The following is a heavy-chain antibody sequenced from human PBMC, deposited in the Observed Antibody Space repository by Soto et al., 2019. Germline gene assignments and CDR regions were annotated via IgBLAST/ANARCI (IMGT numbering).Heavy chain of an antibody. CDR3: ARIIEPHCFDH. CDR1: GFTFRNFG. D-gene: IGHD3-10*01. V-gene: IGHV3-21*02. CDR2: IGGSGSFT. J-gene: IGHJ4*02. Sequence: EVQLVESGGGLVQPGGSLRLSCAASGFTFRNFGMVWVRQAPGRGLEWVSSIGGSGSFTHSAGSVQGRFTISRDNAQESLFLQMNSLRAEDTAVYYCARIIEPHCFDHWGQGTLVTVSS.